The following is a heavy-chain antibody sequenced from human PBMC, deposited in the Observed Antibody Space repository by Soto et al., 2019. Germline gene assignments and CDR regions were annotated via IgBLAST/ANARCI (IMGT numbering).Heavy chain of an antibody. CDR2: IIPIFGTA. J-gene: IGHJ4*02. D-gene: IGHD6-19*01. Sequence: SVKVSCKASGGTFSSYAISWVRQAPGQGLEWMGGIIPIFGTANYAQKFQGRVTITADESTSTAYMELSSLRSEDTAVYYCARDPRYSSGWYEEGYFDYWGQGTLVTVSS. V-gene: IGHV1-69*13. CDR3: ARDPRYSSGWYEEGYFDY. CDR1: GGTFSSYA.